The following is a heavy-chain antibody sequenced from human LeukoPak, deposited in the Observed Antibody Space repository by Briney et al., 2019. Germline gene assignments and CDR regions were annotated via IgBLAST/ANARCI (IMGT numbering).Heavy chain of an antibody. V-gene: IGHV3-30*18. Sequence: GGSLRLSCAASGFTFSSYGIHWVRQAPGKGLEWVALTSYDGTDTYYADSVKGRFTISRDNTKNTLSLQMNSLRPEDTAVYYCAKDRIWQQYYFGSWGQGTLVTVSS. CDR3: AKDRIWQQYYFGS. CDR2: TSYDGTDT. D-gene: IGHD5-24*01. J-gene: IGHJ4*02. CDR1: GFTFSSYG.